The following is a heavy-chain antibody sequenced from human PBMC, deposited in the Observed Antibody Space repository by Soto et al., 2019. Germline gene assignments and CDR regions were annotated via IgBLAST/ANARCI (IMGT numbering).Heavy chain of an antibody. J-gene: IGHJ6*02. CDR3: ARDRIVLMVYAIGEYGTDV. CDR1: GFTFSSYA. Sequence: GGSLRLSCAASGFTFSSYAMHWVRQAPGKGLEWVAVISYDGSNKYYADSVKGRFTISRDNSKNTLYLQMNSLRAEDTAVYYCARDRIVLMVYAIGEYGTDVWGQGTTVTVSS. CDR2: ISYDGSNK. V-gene: IGHV3-30-3*01. D-gene: IGHD2-8*01.